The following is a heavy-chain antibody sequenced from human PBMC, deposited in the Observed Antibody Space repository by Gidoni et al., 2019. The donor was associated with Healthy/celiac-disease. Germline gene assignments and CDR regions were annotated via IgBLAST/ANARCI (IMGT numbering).Heavy chain of an antibody. CDR2: ISSSSSTI. D-gene: IGHD1-26*01. CDR1: GFTFSSYS. CDR3: ARDQDSGSYYGGNGWDY. V-gene: IGHV3-48*04. Sequence: EVQLVESGGGLVQPGGSLRLSCAASGFTFSSYSMNWVRQAPGKGLEWVSYISSSSSTIYYADSVKGRFTISRDNAKNSLYLQMNSLRAEDTAVYYCARDQDSGSYYGGNGWDYWGQGTLVTVSS. J-gene: IGHJ4*02.